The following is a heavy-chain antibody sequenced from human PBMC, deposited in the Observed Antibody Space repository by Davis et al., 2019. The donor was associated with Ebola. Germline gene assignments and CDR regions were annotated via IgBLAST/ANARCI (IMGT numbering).Heavy chain of an antibody. J-gene: IGHJ5*02. V-gene: IGHV1-18*04. D-gene: IGHD6-19*01. CDR3: ASAVAGTFWFDP. CDR1: GYTFTSYG. Sequence: AASVKVSCKASGYTFTSYGISWVRQAPGQGLEWMGWISAYNGNTNYAQKLQGRVTMTTDTSMSTAYMELSSLRSEDTAMYYCASAVAGTFWFDPWGQGTLVTVSS. CDR2: ISAYNGNT.